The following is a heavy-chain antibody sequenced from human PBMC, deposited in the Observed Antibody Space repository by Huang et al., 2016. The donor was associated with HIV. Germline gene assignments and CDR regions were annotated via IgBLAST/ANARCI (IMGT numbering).Heavy chain of an antibody. CDR3: AHIGRLGNYYMDV. V-gene: IGHV2-5*02. Sequence: QITLKESGTTVIKPTQTLTLTCSFSGFSLNHKGVGVGWIRQPPGKALEWLVLIYWEEDKRLNPSLKNRITITKDTSKNQVVFTMTKLDPMDTGTYYCAHIGRLGNYYMDVWGNGTTVTVSS. J-gene: IGHJ6*03. CDR1: GFSLNHKGVG. D-gene: IGHD7-27*01. CDR2: IYWEEDK.